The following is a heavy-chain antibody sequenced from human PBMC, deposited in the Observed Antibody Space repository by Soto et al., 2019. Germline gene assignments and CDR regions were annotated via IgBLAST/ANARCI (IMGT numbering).Heavy chain of an antibody. J-gene: IGHJ2*01. CDR3: ARGRGDGYNQHWYFDL. D-gene: IGHD3-10*01. V-gene: IGHV4-34*01. CDR2: INHSGST. Sequence: QVHLQQWGAGLLKPSETLSLTCAVYGGSFSGYYWSWIRQPPGKGLEWIGEINHSGSTNYNPSLKSRVSIPVGTSNNQFSRKRSSVTAADTAVYYCARGRGDGYNQHWYFDLWGRGTLVTVSS. CDR1: GGSFSGYY.